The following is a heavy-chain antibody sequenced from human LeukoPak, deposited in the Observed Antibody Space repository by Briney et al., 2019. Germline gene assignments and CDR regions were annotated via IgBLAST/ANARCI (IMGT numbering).Heavy chain of an antibody. CDR1: GYTFTGYY. CDR3: ARDSPRALKTTVVNWFDP. Sequence: GASVKVSCKASGYTFTGYYMHWVRQAPGQGLEWMGWINPNSGGTNYAQKFQGRVTMTRDTSISTAYMELSRLRSDDTAVYYCARDSPRALKTTVVNWFDPWGQGTLVTVSS. D-gene: IGHD4-23*01. V-gene: IGHV1-2*02. J-gene: IGHJ5*02. CDR2: INPNSGGT.